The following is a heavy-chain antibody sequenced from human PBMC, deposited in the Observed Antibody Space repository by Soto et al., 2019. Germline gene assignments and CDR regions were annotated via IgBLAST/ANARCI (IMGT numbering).Heavy chain of an antibody. Sequence: SETLSLTCAVYGGSFSGYYWSWIRQPPGKGLEWIGEINHSGSTNYNPSLKSRVTISVDTSKNQFSLKLSSVTAADTAVYYWASHRVTYYYDSSGYSYGMDVWGQGTTVTVSS. CDR2: INHSGST. J-gene: IGHJ6*02. CDR1: GGSFSGYY. CDR3: ASHRVTYYYDSSGYSYGMDV. V-gene: IGHV4-34*01. D-gene: IGHD3-22*01.